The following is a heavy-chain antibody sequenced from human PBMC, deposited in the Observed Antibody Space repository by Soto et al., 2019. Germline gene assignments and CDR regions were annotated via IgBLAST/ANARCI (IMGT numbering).Heavy chain of an antibody. CDR3: ARGLRGDCSSTSCYPYYYYMDV. J-gene: IGHJ6*03. Sequence: ASVKVSCKASGYTFTGYYMHWVRQAPGQGLEWMGWINPNSGGTNYAQKFQGWVTMTRDTSISTAYMELSRLRSDDTAVYYCARGLRGDCSSTSCYPYYYYMDVWGKGTTVTVSS. V-gene: IGHV1-2*04. CDR1: GYTFTGYY. CDR2: INPNSGGT. D-gene: IGHD2-2*01.